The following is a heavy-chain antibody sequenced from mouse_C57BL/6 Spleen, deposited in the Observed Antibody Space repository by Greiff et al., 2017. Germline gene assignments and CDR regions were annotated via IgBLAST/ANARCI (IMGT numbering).Heavy chain of an antibody. Sequence: QVQLQQPGAELVRPGSSVKLSCKASGYTFTSYWMHWVKQRPIQGLEWIGNIDPSDSETHYNQKFKDKATLTVDKSSSTAYMQLSSLTSEDSAVYYCSRGGGLGGFAYWGQGTLVTVSA. CDR3: SRGGGLGGFAY. CDR1: GYTFTSYW. CDR2: IDPSDSET. V-gene: IGHV1-52*01. J-gene: IGHJ3*01. D-gene: IGHD3-3*01.